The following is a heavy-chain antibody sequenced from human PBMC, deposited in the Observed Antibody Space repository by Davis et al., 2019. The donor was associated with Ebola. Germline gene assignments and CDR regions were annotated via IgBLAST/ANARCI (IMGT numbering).Heavy chain of an antibody. Sequence: GESLKISCAASGFTFSDSSMNWVRQTPGKGLEWISSISSSSRYIYYEESVKGRFTISRDNAKNSLFLQMNSLRDEDTAVYYCALGVPTPRYYGMDVWGQGTTVTVSS. CDR3: ALGVPTPRYYGMDV. V-gene: IGHV3-21*01. D-gene: IGHD4/OR15-4a*01. J-gene: IGHJ6*02. CDR1: GFTFSDSS. CDR2: ISSSSRYI.